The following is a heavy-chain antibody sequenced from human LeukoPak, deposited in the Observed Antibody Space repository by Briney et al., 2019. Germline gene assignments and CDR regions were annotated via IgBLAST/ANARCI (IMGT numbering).Heavy chain of an antibody. Sequence: GGSLRLSCAASGFTFSSYEMNWVRQAPGKGLEWVPYISSSGSTIYYADSVKGRFTISRDNAKNSLYLQMNSLRAEDTAVYYCASKNKYYFDYWGQGTLVTVSS. V-gene: IGHV3-48*03. CDR3: ASKNKYYFDY. J-gene: IGHJ4*02. CDR2: ISSSGSTI. CDR1: GFTFSSYE. D-gene: IGHD1/OR15-1a*01.